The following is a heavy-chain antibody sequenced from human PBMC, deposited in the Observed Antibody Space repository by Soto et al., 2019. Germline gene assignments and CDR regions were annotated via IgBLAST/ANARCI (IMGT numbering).Heavy chain of an antibody. V-gene: IGHV3-23*01. CDR3: AKVSSSWYAGFFDL. D-gene: IGHD6-13*01. CDR1: GFTFSRHA. CDR2: LSDSGGSI. Sequence: EVQLLESGGGLVQPGGSLRLSCTASGFTFSRHAMTWVCQAPGKWLEWVSGLSDSGGSIYYADSVKGRFTISRDNSMNTLYLQMNTLRAVDTAVYYCAKVSSSWYAGFFDLWGQGTLVTVSS. J-gene: IGHJ4*02.